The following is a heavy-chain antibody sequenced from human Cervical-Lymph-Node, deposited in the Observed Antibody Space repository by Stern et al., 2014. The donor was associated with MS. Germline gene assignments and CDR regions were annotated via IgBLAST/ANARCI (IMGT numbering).Heavy chain of an antibody. D-gene: IGHD5-18*01. CDR2: ISNDGSNK. V-gene: IGHV3-30-3*01. J-gene: IGHJ4*02. Sequence: QVQLVESGGGVVQPGRSLRLSCAASGFTLITYAMHWVRQAPGKGLEWVAVISNDGSNKYYADSVKGRFTVSRDNSKNTLYLQMNSLRTEDTAVYYCARGPRGNNFGHGGYWGQGTLVTVSS. CDR1: GFTLITYA. CDR3: ARGPRGNNFGHGGY.